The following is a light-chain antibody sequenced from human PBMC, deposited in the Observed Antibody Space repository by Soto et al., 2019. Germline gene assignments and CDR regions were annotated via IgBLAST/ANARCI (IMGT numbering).Light chain of an antibody. CDR1: SSDVGNYNY. CDR3: NSYTTTSSYV. V-gene: IGLV2-14*01. J-gene: IGLJ1*01. CDR2: GVT. Sequence: QSVLTQPASVSGSPGQSITISCTGTSSDVGNYNYVSWYQQHPGKAPKLLIYGVTNRPSGVSNRFSGSKSGNTASLTISGLQAEDEADYYCNSYTTTSSYVFGTGTKLTVL.